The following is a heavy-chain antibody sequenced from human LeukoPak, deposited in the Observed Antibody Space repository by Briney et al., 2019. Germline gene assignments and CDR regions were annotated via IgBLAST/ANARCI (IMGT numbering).Heavy chain of an antibody. CDR1: GFTFSSYA. V-gene: IGHV3-15*01. CDR2: IKSKTDGGTT. D-gene: IGHD4/OR15-4a*01. CDR3: TTDPNGYFDY. Sequence: AGGSLRLSCAASGFTFSSYAMSWVRQAPGKGLEWVGRIKSKTDGGTTDYAAPVKGRFTISRDDSKNTLYLQMNSLKTEDTAVYYCTTDPNGYFDYWGQGTLVTVS. J-gene: IGHJ4*02.